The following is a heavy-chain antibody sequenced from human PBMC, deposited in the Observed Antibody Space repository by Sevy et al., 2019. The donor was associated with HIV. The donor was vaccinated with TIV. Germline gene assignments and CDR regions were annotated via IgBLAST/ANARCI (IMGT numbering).Heavy chain of an antibody. Sequence: GGSLRLSCAASGFTFSSYGMNWVRQAPGKGLEWVAVIWYDGSNKYYADSVKGQFTISRDNSKNTLYLQMNSLRAEDTVVYYCARDRIAAAGYDYYYYGMDVWGQGTTVTVSS. J-gene: IGHJ6*02. D-gene: IGHD6-13*01. CDR3: ARDRIAAAGYDYYYYGMDV. CDR2: IWYDGSNK. V-gene: IGHV3-33*01. CDR1: GFTFSSYG.